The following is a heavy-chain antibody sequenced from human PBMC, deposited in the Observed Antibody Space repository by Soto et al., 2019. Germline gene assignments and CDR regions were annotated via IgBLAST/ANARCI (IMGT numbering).Heavy chain of an antibody. V-gene: IGHV3-53*01. CDR1: GFTVSSNY. CDR2: IYSGGST. CDR3: ARTQKIAVAGYYFDY. J-gene: IGHJ4*02. Sequence: LRLSCAASGFTVSSNYMSWVRQAPGKGLEWVSVIYSGGSTYYADSVKGRFTISRDNSKNTLYLQMNSLRAEDTAVYYCARTQKIAVAGYYFDYWGQGTLVTVSS. D-gene: IGHD6-19*01.